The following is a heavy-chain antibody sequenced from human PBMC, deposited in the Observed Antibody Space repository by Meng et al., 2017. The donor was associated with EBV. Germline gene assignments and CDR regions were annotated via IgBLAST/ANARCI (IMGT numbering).Heavy chain of an antibody. D-gene: IGHD3-10*01. CDR2: IYWDDAK. V-gene: IGHV2-5*02. CDR3: AHSKYYSDSGGYWDYFDD. J-gene: IGHJ4*02. Sequence: TVQESGSTLVKPTHTLLLTCTFSGISLTTSGVGVGWIRQPPGKALEWLAVIYWDDAKRYSPSLKNRLTITKDTSKNQVVLTMTNMDPVDTATYFCAHSKYYSDSGGYWDYFDDWGQGTLVTVSS. CDR1: GISLTTSGVG.